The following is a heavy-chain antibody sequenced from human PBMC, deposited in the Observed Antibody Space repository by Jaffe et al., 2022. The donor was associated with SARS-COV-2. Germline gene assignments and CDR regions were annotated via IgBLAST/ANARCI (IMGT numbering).Heavy chain of an antibody. J-gene: IGHJ6*02. Sequence: QVQLVESGGGVVQPGRSLRLSCAASGFTFSSYGMHWVRQAPGKGLEWVAVISYDGSNKYYADSVKGRFTISRDNSKNTLYLQMNSLRAEDTAVYYCAKSTAQYYYGMDVWGQGTTVTVSS. CDR1: GFTFSSYG. CDR2: ISYDGSNK. V-gene: IGHV3-30*18. CDR3: AKSTAQYYYGMDV. D-gene: IGHD5-18*01.